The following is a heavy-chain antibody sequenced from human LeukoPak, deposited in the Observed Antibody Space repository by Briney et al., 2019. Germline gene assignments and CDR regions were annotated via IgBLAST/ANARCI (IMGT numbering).Heavy chain of an antibody. Sequence: GGSLRLSCAASGFTFSSYAMHWVRQAPGKGLEYVSAISSSGGSTYYANSVRGRFTISRDNSKHTLYLKMRSLRAEDMGVYYCARAGSKSGSYSFDPWGQGTLVTVSS. J-gene: IGHJ5*02. CDR2: ISSSGGST. CDR1: GFTFSSYA. V-gene: IGHV3-64*01. D-gene: IGHD1-26*01. CDR3: ARAGSKSGSYSFDP.